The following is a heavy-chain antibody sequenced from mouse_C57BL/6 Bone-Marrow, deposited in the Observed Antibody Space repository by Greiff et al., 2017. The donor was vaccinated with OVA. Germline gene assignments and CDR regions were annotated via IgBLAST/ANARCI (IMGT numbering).Heavy chain of an antibody. J-gene: IGHJ4*01. CDR3: ARYYSKPYYYAMDY. CDR2: IDPSDSYT. CDR1: GYTFTSYW. Sequence: QVQLQQPGAELVRPGTSVKLSCKASGYTFTSYWMQWVKQRPGQGLEWIGEIDPSDSYTNYNQKFKGKATLTVDTSSSTAYMQLSSLTSEDSAVYYCARYYSKPYYYAMDYWGQGTSVTVSS. V-gene: IGHV1-50*01. D-gene: IGHD2-5*01.